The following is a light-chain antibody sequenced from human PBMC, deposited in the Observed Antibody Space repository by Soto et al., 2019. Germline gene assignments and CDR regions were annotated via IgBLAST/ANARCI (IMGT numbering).Light chain of an antibody. V-gene: IGKV3-20*01. Sequence: EVVLTQSPDTLSLSPGETSTLSFMSSQSLRATYVAWYQQRPGQAPRLLIYGASFRATGIPARFSGRGSGTDFTLSISRLEPEDFAVYYCQQYVTSPRTFGQGTKVDIK. CDR2: GAS. CDR3: QQYVTSPRT. J-gene: IGKJ1*01. CDR1: QSLRATY.